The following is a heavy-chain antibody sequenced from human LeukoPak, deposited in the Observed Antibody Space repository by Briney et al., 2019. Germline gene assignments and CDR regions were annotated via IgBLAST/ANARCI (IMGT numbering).Heavy chain of an antibody. J-gene: IGHJ5*02. V-gene: IGHV1-2*02. Sequence: GASVKVSCKASGYTFTGYYMHWARQAPGQGLEWMGWINPNSGGTNYAQKFQGRVTMTRDTSISTAYMELSRLRSDDTAVYYCARARNYGSGSSSPFDPWGQGTLVTVSS. CDR3: ARARNYGSGSSSPFDP. CDR2: INPNSGGT. CDR1: GYTFTGYY. D-gene: IGHD3-10*01.